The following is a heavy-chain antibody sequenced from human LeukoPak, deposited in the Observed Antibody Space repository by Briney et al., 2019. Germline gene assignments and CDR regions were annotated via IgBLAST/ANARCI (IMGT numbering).Heavy chain of an antibody. Sequence: GGSLRLSCAASGFTFSSYGMHWVRQAPGKGLEWVAFIRYDGSNKYYAGSVKGRFTISRDNSKNTLYLQMNSLRAEDTAVYYCAKDGSSAGYYYYMDVWGKGTTVTVSS. CDR3: AKDGSSAGYYYYMDV. J-gene: IGHJ6*03. CDR1: GFTFSSYG. D-gene: IGHD6-25*01. CDR2: IRYDGSNK. V-gene: IGHV3-30*02.